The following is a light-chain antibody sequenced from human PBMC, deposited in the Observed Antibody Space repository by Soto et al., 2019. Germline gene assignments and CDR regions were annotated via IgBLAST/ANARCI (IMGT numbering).Light chain of an antibody. Sequence: EIVMTQAPDTLYVSPGEGATLSCRASQSVRTKLAWYQQKPGQAPSLLIYGAFTRATGIPARFSGTGSGTEFTLTISSLQSEDFALYYCQQYNDWPLTFGQGTKVDIK. J-gene: IGKJ1*01. CDR3: QQYNDWPLT. CDR1: QSVRTK. CDR2: GAF. V-gene: IGKV3-15*01.